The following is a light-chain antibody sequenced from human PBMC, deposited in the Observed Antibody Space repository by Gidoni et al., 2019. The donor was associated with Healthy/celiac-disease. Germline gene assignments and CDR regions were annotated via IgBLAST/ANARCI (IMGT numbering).Light chain of an antibody. V-gene: IGKV3-11*01. J-gene: IGKJ4*01. CDR2: DAS. CDR3: QQRSNWPT. Sequence: DIVLTQSPATLSLSPGERATLSCRASQSVSSYLAWYQQKPGQAPRLLNYDASNRATGIPARFSGSGSGTDFTLTISSLEPEDFAVYYCQQRSNWPTFGGGTKVEIK. CDR1: QSVSSY.